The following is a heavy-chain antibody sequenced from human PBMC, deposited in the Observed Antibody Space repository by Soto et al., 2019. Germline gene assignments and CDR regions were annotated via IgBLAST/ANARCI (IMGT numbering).Heavy chain of an antibody. J-gene: IGHJ4*02. Sequence: GASVKVSCKASGGTFSSYAISWVRQAPGQGLEWMGGIIPIFGTANYAQKFQGRVTITADKSTSTAYMELSSLRSEDTAVYYCASHPGIAAAAAEFYFDYWGQGTLVTVPS. CDR2: IIPIFGTA. CDR1: GGTFSSYA. V-gene: IGHV1-69*06. D-gene: IGHD6-13*01. CDR3: ASHPGIAAAAAEFYFDY.